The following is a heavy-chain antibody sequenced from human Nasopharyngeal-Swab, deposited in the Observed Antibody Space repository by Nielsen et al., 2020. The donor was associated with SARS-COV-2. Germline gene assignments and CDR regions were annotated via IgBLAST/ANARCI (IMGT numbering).Heavy chain of an antibody. J-gene: IGHJ4*02. D-gene: IGHD2-21*02. CDR1: DGSFSGYY. Sequence: SEILSLTCAVYDGSFSGYYWSWIRQPPGKGLEWIGEINHSGSTNYNPSLKSRVTISVDTSKNQFSLKLSSVTAADTALYYCARGPVVAYCGGDCYSEVILPGFDYWGQGTLVTVSS. CDR3: ARGPVVAYCGGDCYSEVILPGFDY. CDR2: INHSGST. V-gene: IGHV4-34*01.